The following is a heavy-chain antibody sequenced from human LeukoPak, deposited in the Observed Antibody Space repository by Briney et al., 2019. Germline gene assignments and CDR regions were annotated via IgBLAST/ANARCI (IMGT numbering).Heavy chain of an antibody. CDR1: GGSFSSYT. Sequence: SVKVSCKASGGSFSSYTINWVRQAPGQGLEWLGRIIPIFGTTTYAQKFQGRVTIITDASTSTVYMELSSLRSEDTAVYYCARWAGLCTTNNCYNPFDYWGQGTLVTVSS. CDR3: ARWAGLCTTNNCYNPFDY. CDR2: IIPIFGTT. V-gene: IGHV1-69*05. J-gene: IGHJ4*02. D-gene: IGHD2-2*02.